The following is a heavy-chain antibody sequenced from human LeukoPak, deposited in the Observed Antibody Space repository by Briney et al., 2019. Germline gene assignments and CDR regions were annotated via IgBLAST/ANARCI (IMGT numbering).Heavy chain of an antibody. CDR1: GYTFTSYD. J-gene: IGHJ5*02. V-gene: IGHV1-8*03. D-gene: IGHD3-3*01. CDR3: ARGLIRNYDFWSAPTRNYFDP. CDR2: LNPNSGKT. Sequence: GASVKVSCKASGYTFTSYDINWVRQATGQGLEWMGWLNPNSGKTGSTQKFQGRVTITRNTSINTAYMELSSLKSEDTAVYYCARGLIRNYDFWSAPTRNYFDPWGQGTLVTVSS.